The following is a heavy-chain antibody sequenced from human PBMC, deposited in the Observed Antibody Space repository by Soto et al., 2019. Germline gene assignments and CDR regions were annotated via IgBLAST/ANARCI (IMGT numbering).Heavy chain of an antibody. Sequence: SETLSLTCTVSGGFVNSDTHSWSWIRQTPGKRLEWIGFIYSGGSTKNPSLRSRVTMSVDTSKNQFSLKLRSVIVADTAVYHCARFVRSCSATTCSTRADVWGQGVTVTVSS. CDR2: IYSGGST. CDR3: ARFVRSCSATTCSTRADV. CDR1: GGFVNSDTHS. D-gene: IGHD2-2*01. V-gene: IGHV4-61*01. J-gene: IGHJ6*02.